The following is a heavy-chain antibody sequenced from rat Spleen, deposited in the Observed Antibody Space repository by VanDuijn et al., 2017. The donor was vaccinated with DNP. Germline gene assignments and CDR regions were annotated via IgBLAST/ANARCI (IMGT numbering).Heavy chain of an antibody. Sequence: QIQLQQSGADLAKPGSSVKISCKASGYTFTTYYISWIKQTTGQDREYIGYINTGSGGTNYNEKFKGKATLTVDKSTSTAFMQPRSLTPDDSAVYYCARRRLPYWYFDFWGPGTMVTVSS. CDR2: INTGSGGT. V-gene: IGHV1-43*01. CDR1: GYTFTTYY. D-gene: IGHD1-4*01. J-gene: IGHJ1*01. CDR3: ARRRLPYWYFDF.